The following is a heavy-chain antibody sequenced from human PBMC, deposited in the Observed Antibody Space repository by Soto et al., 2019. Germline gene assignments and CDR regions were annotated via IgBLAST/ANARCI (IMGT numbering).Heavy chain of an antibody. D-gene: IGHD4-17*01. V-gene: IGHV3-9*01. CDR1: GFTVDDYT. CDR3: AKDMKWGGMTTIHYFDS. CDR2: ISWNSETI. J-gene: IGHJ4*02. Sequence: SLRLSCAASGFTVDDYTMHWVRLAPGKGLEWVSGISWNSETIDYADSVKGRFTISRDNAKSSLFLQMNSLRPDDTALYYCAKDMKWGGMTTIHYFDSWGQGTLVTVSS.